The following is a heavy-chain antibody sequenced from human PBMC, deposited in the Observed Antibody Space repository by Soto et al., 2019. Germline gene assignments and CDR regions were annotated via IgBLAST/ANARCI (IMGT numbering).Heavy chain of an antibody. CDR2: ISYDGSNK. D-gene: IGHD3-3*01. CDR1: GFTFSSYA. CDR3: ARGITIFGVVIYYYGMDV. Sequence: GGSLRLSCAASGFTFSSYAMHWVRQAPGKGLEWVAVISYDGSNKYYADSVKGRFTISRDNSKNTLYLQMNSLRAEDTAVYYCARGITIFGVVIYYYGMDVWGQGTTVTVSS. V-gene: IGHV3-30-3*01. J-gene: IGHJ6*02.